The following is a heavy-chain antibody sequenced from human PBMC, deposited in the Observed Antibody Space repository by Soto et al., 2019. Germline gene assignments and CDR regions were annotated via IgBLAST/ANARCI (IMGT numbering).Heavy chain of an antibody. CDR2: IIPILGIA. CDR1: GGTFSSYT. J-gene: IGHJ4*02. D-gene: IGHD6-13*01. CDR3: ASDHIAAAGTPDY. V-gene: IGHV1-69*02. Sequence: ASVKVSCKASGGTFSSYTISWVRQAPGQGLEWMGRIIPILGIANYAQKFQGRVTITADKSTSTAYMELSSLRSEDTAVYYCASDHIAAAGTPDYWGQGTLVTVSS.